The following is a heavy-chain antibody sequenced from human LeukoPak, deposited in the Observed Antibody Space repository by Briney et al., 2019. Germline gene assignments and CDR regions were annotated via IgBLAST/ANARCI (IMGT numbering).Heavy chain of an antibody. V-gene: IGHV3-30-3*01. CDR3: ARDLSWFGELL. CDR1: GFTFSSYA. CDR2: ISYDGSNK. D-gene: IGHD3-10*01. J-gene: IGHJ4*02. Sequence: PGGSLRLSCAASGFTFSSYAMHWVRQAPGKGLEWVAVISYDGSNKYYADSVKGRFTISRDNSKNTLYLQMNSLRAEDTAVYYCARDLSWFGELLWGQGTLVTVSS.